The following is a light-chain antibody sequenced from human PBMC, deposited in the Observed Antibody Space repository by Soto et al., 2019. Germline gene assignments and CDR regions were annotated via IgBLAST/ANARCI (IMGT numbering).Light chain of an antibody. CDR1: QSISSW. J-gene: IGKJ3*01. CDR3: QQYNSYSPPFT. V-gene: IGKV1-5*01. CDR2: DAS. Sequence: DIQMTQSPSTLSASVGDRVTITCRASQSISSWLAWYQQKPGKAPKLLIYDASSLESGVPSRFSGSGSGTEFTLTISSLQPDDFATYYCQQYNSYSPPFTFGPGTKVDIK.